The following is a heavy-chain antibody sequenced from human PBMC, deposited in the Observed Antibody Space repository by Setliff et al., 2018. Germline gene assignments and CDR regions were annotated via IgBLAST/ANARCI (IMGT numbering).Heavy chain of an antibody. D-gene: IGHD5-12*01. V-gene: IGHV4-59*01. Sequence: PSETLSLTCTVSGGSISTYYWSWIRQPPGKGLEWIGYVYYSGIANYSPSLKSRLTISVDTSKNQFSLRLSSVTAADTAVYYCARGGTFRYFDYWGQGTPVTVSS. CDR2: VYYSGIA. CDR3: ARGGTFRYFDY. J-gene: IGHJ4*02. CDR1: GGSISTYY.